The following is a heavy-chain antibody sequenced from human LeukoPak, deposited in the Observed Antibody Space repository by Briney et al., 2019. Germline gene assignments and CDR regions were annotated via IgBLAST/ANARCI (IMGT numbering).Heavy chain of an antibody. CDR2: ISGDGGNI. J-gene: IGHJ5*02. V-gene: IGHV3-43*02. D-gene: IGHD5-18*01. CDR3: AKDRVGGYSYNNWFDP. Sequence: GGSLRLSCAASGFTFYVYAMHWVRQTPGKGLEWGSHISGDGGNIYYADSVKGRFTISRDNSKNSLYLQMNSLRTEDTALYYCAKDRVGGYSYNNWFDPWGQGTLVTVSS. CDR1: GFTFYVYA.